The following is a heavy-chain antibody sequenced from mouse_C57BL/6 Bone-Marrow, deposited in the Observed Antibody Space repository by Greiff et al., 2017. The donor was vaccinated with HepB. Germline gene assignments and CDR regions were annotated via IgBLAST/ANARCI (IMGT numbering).Heavy chain of an antibody. CDR3: ALKGAMDY. CDR2: IYPSDSET. J-gene: IGHJ4*01. CDR1: GYTFTSYW. V-gene: IGHV1-61*01. D-gene: IGHD1-3*01. Sequence: QVQLQQPGAELVRPGSSVKLSCKASGYTFTSYWIDWVKQRPGQGLEWIGNIYPSDSETHYNQKFKDKATLTVDKSSSTAYMQLSSLTSEDSAVYYWALKGAMDYWGQGTSVTGSS.